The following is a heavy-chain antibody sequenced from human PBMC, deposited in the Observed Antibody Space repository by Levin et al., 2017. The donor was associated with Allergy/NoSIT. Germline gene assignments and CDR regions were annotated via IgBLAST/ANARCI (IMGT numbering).Heavy chain of an antibody. D-gene: IGHD3-22*01. CDR3: TRGETEDGSGYYFDY. CDR2: IRSKTYGGTR. Sequence: GGSLRLSCKASGFTFGDYAMSWLRQAPGKGLEWLGFIRSKTYGGTREDAASVRGRFTVSRDDSETSAYLQMNSLKTEDTAVYYCTRGETEDGSGYYFDYWGQGTLVTVSS. J-gene: IGHJ4*02. V-gene: IGHV3-49*03. CDR1: GFTFGDYA.